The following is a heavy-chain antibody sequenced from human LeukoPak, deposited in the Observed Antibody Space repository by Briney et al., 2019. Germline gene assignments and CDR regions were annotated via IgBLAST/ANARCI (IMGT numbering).Heavy chain of an antibody. CDR2: IFYSGST. CDR1: SGSISISNYY. V-gene: IGHV4-39*07. CDR3: ARAPTLPYDYGDYEVHWYFDL. J-gene: IGHJ2*01. Sequence: SETLSLTCTVSSGSISISNYYWGWVRQPPGKALEWIGNIFYSGSTYYSPSLKSRVTISLDTSRNQFSLKLNSVTAADTAVYYCARAPTLPYDYGDYEVHWYFDLWGRGTLVTVSS. D-gene: IGHD4-17*01.